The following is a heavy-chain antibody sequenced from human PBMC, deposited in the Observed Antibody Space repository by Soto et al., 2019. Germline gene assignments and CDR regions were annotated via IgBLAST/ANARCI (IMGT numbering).Heavy chain of an antibody. CDR1: GYTFTSYG. V-gene: IGHV1-18*01. Sequence: ASVKVSCKASGYTFTSYGISWVRQAPGQGLEWMGWISAYNGNTNYAQKLQGRVTMTTDTSTSTAYMELRSLRSDDTAVYYCASGGGIAVAANLATYFDYWGQGTLVTVSS. D-gene: IGHD6-19*01. CDR2: ISAYNGNT. J-gene: IGHJ4*02. CDR3: ASGGGIAVAANLATYFDY.